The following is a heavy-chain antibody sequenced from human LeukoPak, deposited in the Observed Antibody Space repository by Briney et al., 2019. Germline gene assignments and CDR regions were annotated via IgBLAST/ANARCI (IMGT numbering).Heavy chain of an antibody. D-gene: IGHD2-15*01. J-gene: IGHJ3*02. Sequence: SETLSLTCTVSGGSFSGYYWSWIRQPPGKGLEWIGEINHSGSTNYNPSLKSRVTISVDTSKNQFSLKLSSVTAADTAVHYCASGVVGGTDAFDIWGQGTMVTVSS. CDR2: INHSGST. V-gene: IGHV4-34*01. CDR3: ASGVVGGTDAFDI. CDR1: GGSFSGYY.